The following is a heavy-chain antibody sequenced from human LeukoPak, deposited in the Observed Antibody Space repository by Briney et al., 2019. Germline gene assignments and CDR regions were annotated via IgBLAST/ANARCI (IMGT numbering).Heavy chain of an antibody. J-gene: IGHJ4*02. CDR3: ATGVHGITAAGDYYFDY. V-gene: IGHV4-59*01. CDR2: IYHSGSS. D-gene: IGHD6-13*01. CDR1: GTSMTSYF. Sequence: SETLSLTCTVSGTSMTSYFWSWIRQPPGKGLEWIGYIYHSGSSFYNPSLKSRVTISVDTSKNQFSLKLNSVTAADTAVYYCATGVHGITAAGDYYFDYWGQGTLVTVSS.